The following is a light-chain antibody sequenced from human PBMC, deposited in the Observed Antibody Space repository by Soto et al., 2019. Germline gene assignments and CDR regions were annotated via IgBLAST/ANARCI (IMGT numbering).Light chain of an antibody. J-gene: IGKJ1*01. V-gene: IGKV3-20*01. CDR2: GAS. CDR3: HQYGSSAWT. Sequence: EIVLTQSPGTLSLSPGQRATLSCRASESISRDYLAWYQQRLGQAPRLLIYGASSGATGIPDRFSGSGSGTDFTLIISRLEPEDFAVYYCHQYGSSAWTFGQGTKVDI. CDR1: ESISRDY.